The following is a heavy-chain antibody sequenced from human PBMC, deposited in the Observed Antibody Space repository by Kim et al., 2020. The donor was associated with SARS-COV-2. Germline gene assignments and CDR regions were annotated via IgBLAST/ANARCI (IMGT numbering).Heavy chain of an antibody. CDR3: ARDGRSTGEFCGGDCYLHPSGYYMDV. Sequence: GGSLRLSCAASGFTFSSYSMNWVRQAPGKGLEWVSYISSSSSTIYYADSVKGRFTISRDNAKNSLYLQMNSLRDEDTAVYYCARDGRSTGEFCGGDCYLHPSGYYMDVWGKGTTVTVSS. D-gene: IGHD2-21*01. V-gene: IGHV3-48*02. CDR2: ISSSSSTI. J-gene: IGHJ6*03. CDR1: GFTFSSYS.